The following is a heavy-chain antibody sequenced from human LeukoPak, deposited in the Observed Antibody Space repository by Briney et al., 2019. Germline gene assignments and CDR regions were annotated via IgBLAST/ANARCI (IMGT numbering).Heavy chain of an antibody. CDR3: AKAVFSGYDLDYFDY. CDR1: GFTFSSYG. D-gene: IGHD5-12*01. CDR2: ISYDGSNK. J-gene: IGHJ4*02. V-gene: IGHV3-30*18. Sequence: GGSLRLSCAASGFTFSSYGMHWVRQAPGKGLEWVAVISYDGSNKYYADSVKGRFTISRDNSKNTLYLKMNSLRAEDTAVYYCAKAVFSGYDLDYFDYWGQGALVTVSS.